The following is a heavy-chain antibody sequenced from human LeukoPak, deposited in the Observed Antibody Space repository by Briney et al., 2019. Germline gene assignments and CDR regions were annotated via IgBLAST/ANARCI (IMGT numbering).Heavy chain of an antibody. CDR1: GFTFSSYA. D-gene: IGHD1-26*01. V-gene: IGHV3-23*01. CDR2: ISGSGGST. Sequence: GGSLRLSCAASGFTFSSYAMSWVRQAPGKGLEWVSAISGSGGSTYYADSVKGRFTISRDNSKNTLYLQMDSLRAEDTAVYYCAKSGSYLNYFDYWGQGTLVTVSS. J-gene: IGHJ4*02. CDR3: AKSGSYLNYFDY.